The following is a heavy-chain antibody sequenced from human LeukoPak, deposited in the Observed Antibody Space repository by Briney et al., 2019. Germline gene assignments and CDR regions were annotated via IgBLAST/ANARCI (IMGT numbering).Heavy chain of an antibody. Sequence: ASVKVSCKASGYTFTSYGISWVRQAPGQGLEWMGWINPNTGGTNYAQKFQGRVTMTRDTSISTAYMELSRLRSDDTAVYYCARDVRIAVAAPDYWGQGSLVTVSS. CDR1: GYTFTSYG. J-gene: IGHJ4*02. V-gene: IGHV1-2*02. CDR3: ARDVRIAVAAPDY. CDR2: INPNTGGT. D-gene: IGHD6-19*01.